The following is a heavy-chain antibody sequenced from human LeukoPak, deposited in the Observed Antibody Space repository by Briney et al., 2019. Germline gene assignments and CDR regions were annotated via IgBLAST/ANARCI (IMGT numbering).Heavy chain of an antibody. V-gene: IGHV1-69*13. D-gene: IGHD3-10*01. CDR1: GGTFSSYA. J-gene: IGHJ6*04. Sequence: ASVKVSCKASGGTFSSYAISWVRQAPGQGLEWMGGIIPIFGTANYAQKFQGRVTITADESTSTAYMELSSLRSEDTAVYYCARDGWFGEFPPLGMDVWGKGTTVTVSS. CDR3: ARDGWFGEFPPLGMDV. CDR2: IIPIFGTA.